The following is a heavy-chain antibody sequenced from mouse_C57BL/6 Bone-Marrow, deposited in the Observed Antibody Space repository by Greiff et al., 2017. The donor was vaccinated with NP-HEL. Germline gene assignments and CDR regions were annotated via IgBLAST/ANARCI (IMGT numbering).Heavy chain of an antibody. CDR3: ARDPFHGDFDV. CDR2: IYPGDGDT. Sequence: VQLQQSGPELVKPGASVKISCKASGYAFSSSWMNWVKQRPGKGLEWIGRIYPGDGDTNYNGKFKGKATLTADKSSSTAYMQLSSLTSEDSAVYFCARDPFHGDFDVWGTGTTVTVSS. CDR1: GYAFSSSW. V-gene: IGHV1-82*01. J-gene: IGHJ1*03.